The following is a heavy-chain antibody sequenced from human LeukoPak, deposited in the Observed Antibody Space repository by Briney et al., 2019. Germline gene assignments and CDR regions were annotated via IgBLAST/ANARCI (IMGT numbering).Heavy chain of an antibody. CDR1: GVSFSGYY. CDR2: INHSGGT. Sequence: PSETLSLTCAVYGVSFSGYYWSWIRPPPGKGLEWIGEINHSGGTKYNPSLKSRVTISIDTPENQFSLKLSSVTAADTAVYYCARIRCGHTNGICYNYWGQGTLVTVSS. J-gene: IGHJ4*02. D-gene: IGHD2-8*01. CDR3: ARIRCGHTNGICYNY. V-gene: IGHV4-34*01.